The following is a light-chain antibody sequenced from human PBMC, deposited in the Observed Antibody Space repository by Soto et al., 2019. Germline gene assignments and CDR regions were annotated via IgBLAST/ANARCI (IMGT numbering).Light chain of an antibody. Sequence: EIVLTQSPATLSWSPGXRXXXXXXXSQSVSNYLAWYQKXPGQAXXLXXSAASNRATGIPARFSGSGSGTDFTLTISSLEPEDFGVFYCQQRFDWPKITFGQGTRLEIK. CDR1: QSVSNY. CDR3: QQRFDWPKIT. V-gene: IGKV3-11*01. J-gene: IGKJ5*01. CDR2: AAS.